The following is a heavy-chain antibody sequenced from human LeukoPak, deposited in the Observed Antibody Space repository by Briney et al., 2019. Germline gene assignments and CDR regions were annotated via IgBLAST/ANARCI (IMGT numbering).Heavy chain of an antibody. V-gene: IGHV4-38-2*02. J-gene: IGHJ5*02. CDR3: ARLQYSSSQDGYNWFDP. CDR1: GNSISSGYY. D-gene: IGHD6-13*01. CDR2: ISHSDSA. Sequence: TSETLSLTCNVSGNSISSGYYWGWIRQPPGKGLEWIGSISHSDSAYYNPSLKSRVTLSVDTSKNQFSLKLSSVTAADTAVYYCARLQYSSSQDGYNWFDPWGQGTLVTVSS.